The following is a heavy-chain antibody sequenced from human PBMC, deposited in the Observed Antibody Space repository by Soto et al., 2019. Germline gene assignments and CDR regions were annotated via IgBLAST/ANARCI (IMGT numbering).Heavy chain of an antibody. D-gene: IGHD3-3*01. CDR3: AKKVTIYAVDPADY. CDR2: ISASGDAT. CDR1: GFTFSTFG. V-gene: IGHV3-23*01. J-gene: IGHJ4*02. Sequence: EGQLLESGGGLVQPGGSLRLSCAASGFTFSTFGMSWVRQAPGKGLEWVSVISASGDATYYAASVKGRFTLSRDNSKNTLYLEMNSLTVADTAVYYCAKKVTIYAVDPADYWGQGTQVTVSS.